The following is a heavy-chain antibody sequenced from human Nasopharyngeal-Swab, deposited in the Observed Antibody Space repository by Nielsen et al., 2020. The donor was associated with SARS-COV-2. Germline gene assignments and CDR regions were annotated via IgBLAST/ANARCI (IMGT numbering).Heavy chain of an antibody. CDR2: IYYSGST. D-gene: IGHD2-2*01. J-gene: IGHJ3*02. CDR3: ATREVPAAMPLDAFDI. CDR1: GGSISSSSYY. V-gene: IGHV4-39*01. Sequence: GSLRLSCTVSGGSISSSSYYRGWIRQPPGKGLEWIGSIYYSGSTYYNPSLKSRVTISVDTSKNQFSLKLSSVTAADTAVYYCATREVPAAMPLDAFDIWGQGTMVTVSS.